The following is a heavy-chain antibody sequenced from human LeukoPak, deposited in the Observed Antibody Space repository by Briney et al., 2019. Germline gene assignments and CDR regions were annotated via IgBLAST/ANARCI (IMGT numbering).Heavy chain of an antibody. CDR3: ARADYGDYAHAFDI. Sequence: PSETLSLTCTVSGGSISSYYWSWIRQPPGKGLEWIGYIYYSGSTYYNPSLKSRVTISVDTSKNQFSLKLSSVTAADTAVYYCARADYGDYAHAFDIWGQGTMVTVSS. CDR2: IYYSGST. V-gene: IGHV4-59*08. J-gene: IGHJ3*02. D-gene: IGHD4-17*01. CDR1: GGSISSYY.